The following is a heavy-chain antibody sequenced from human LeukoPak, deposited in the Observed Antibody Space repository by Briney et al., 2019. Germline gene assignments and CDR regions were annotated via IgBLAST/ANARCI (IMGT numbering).Heavy chain of an antibody. J-gene: IGHJ4*02. CDR3: ARDNSWGHQAPDY. D-gene: IGHD7-27*01. CDR2: ISGSGGST. CDR1: GFTFSSYA. V-gene: IGHV3-23*01. Sequence: SGGSLRLSCAASGFTFSSYAMSWVRQAPGKGLEWVSAISGSGGSTYYADSVKGRFTISRDNAKNSLYLQMNSLRAEDTAVYYCARDNSWGHQAPDYWGQGTLVTVSS.